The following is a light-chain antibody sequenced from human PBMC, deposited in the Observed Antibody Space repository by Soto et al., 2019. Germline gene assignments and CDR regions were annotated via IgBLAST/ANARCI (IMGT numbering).Light chain of an antibody. J-gene: IGKJ2*01. V-gene: IGKV3-11*01. CDR2: DAS. CDR1: QSVSTY. Sequence: EIVLTQSPDTLSLSPGETATLSCRASQSVSTYLAWYQHKPGQAPRLLIYDASNRAAGIPPRFSGSGSGTDFTLTISSLEPEDFAVYFCQQRSSWYSFGQGTKLEIK. CDR3: QQRSSWYS.